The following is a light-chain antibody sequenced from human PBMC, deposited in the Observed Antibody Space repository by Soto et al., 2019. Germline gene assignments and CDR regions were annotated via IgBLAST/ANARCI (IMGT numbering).Light chain of an antibody. CDR3: QHYGTSAL. CDR2: GAS. Sequence: EIVLTQSPGTLSLSPGERATLSCRPSESVSTSYLAWYQQKPGHAPRLLIYGASGRATGIPDRFSVSASGTDFTLTISRLEPEDFAVYYCQHYGTSALFGPGTKVDIK. CDR1: ESVSTSY. V-gene: IGKV3-20*01. J-gene: IGKJ3*01.